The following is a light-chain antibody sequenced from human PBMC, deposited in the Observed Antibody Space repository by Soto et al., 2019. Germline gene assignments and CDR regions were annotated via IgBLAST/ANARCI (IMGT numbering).Light chain of an antibody. Sequence: QSALTQPASVSGSPGQSITISCTGTSSDVGGYNYVSWYQQHPGKAPKLMIYDVSNRPSGVSNRFSGSKSGNTASLTISGLQAEDEADCYCSSHTSSSTLVVFGGGTKLSVL. V-gene: IGLV2-14*01. CDR3: SSHTSSSTLVV. CDR1: SSDVGGYNY. J-gene: IGLJ2*01. CDR2: DVS.